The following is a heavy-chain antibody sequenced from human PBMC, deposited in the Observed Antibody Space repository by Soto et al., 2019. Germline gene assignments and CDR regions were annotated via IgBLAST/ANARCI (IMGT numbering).Heavy chain of an antibody. CDR2: INHSGST. CDR3: ARGFRRLAGWFDP. D-gene: IGHD6-19*01. V-gene: IGHV4-34*01. CDR1: GGSFSGYY. Sequence: QVQLQQWGAGLLKPSETLSLTCAVYGGSFSGYYWSWIRQPPGKGLEWIGEINHSGSTNYNPSLKSRVTISVDTSKNQFSLKLSSVTAADTAVDYCARGFRRLAGWFDPWGQGTLVTVSS. J-gene: IGHJ5*02.